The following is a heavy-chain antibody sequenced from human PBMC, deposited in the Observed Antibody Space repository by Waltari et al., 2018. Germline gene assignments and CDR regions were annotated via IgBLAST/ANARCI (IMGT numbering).Heavy chain of an antibody. CDR2: IYHSGST. D-gene: IGHD6-13*01. Sequence: QVQLQESGPGLVKPSETLSLTCAVSGYSISSGYYWGWIRPPPGKGLEWIGSIYHSGSTYYNPSLKSRVTISVDTSKNQFSLKLSSVTAADTAVYYCASLMYSSSWSPFFDYWGQGTLVTVSS. V-gene: IGHV4-38-2*01. CDR3: ASLMYSSSWSPFFDY. CDR1: GYSISSGYY. J-gene: IGHJ4*02.